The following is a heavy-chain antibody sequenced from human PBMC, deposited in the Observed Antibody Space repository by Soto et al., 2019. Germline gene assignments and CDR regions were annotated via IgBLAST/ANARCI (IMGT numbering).Heavy chain of an antibody. J-gene: IGHJ4*02. CDR1: GFIFNNYG. V-gene: IGHV3-30*18. D-gene: IGHD6-19*01. CDR2: ISSDGSET. CDR3: VKDRLAVIYRFDK. Sequence: VQLVESGGGVVQPGRSLRLSCAASGFIFNNYGMHWVRQAPGKGLEWVAVISSDGSETYYGDSAKGRFTISRDNSKNILLLETPSVRFEGTGVYYCVKDRLAVIYRFDKWGQGNLVTVSS.